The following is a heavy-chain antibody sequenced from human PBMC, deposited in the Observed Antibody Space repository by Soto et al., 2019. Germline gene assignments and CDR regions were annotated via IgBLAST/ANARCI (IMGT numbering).Heavy chain of an antibody. V-gene: IGHV3-30*18. CDR2: ISYDGSNK. D-gene: IGHD6-6*01. CDR3: AKFQHSSSSNYYGTYV. Sequence: QVQLVESGGGVVQPGRSLRLSCAASGFTFSSYGMHWVRQAPGKGLEWVAVISYDGSNKYYADSVKGRFTISRDNSKNSLYLQMKSLRAEDTAVYYCAKFQHSSSSNYYGTYVWGQETTVTVSS. CDR1: GFTFSSYG. J-gene: IGHJ6*02.